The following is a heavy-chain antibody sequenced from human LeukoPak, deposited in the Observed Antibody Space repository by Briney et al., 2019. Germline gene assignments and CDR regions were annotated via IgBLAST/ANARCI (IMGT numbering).Heavy chain of an antibody. V-gene: IGHV3-74*01. Sequence: GGSLRLSCATSGFTLSLAWMHWVRQAPGKGLEWVSRIKYDGSYTNYADSVKGRFTISRDNARNTLSLHMISLRAEDTAVYFCVRDGDAYNFDFWGQGVLVTVSS. J-gene: IGHJ4*02. CDR1: GFTLSLAW. CDR2: IKYDGSYT. D-gene: IGHD5-24*01. CDR3: VRDGDAYNFDF.